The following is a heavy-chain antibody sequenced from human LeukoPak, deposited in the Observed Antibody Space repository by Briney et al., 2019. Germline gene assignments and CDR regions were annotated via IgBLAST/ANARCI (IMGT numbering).Heavy chain of an antibody. Sequence: SETLSLTCTVSGGSISSYYWSWIRQPPGKGLEWIGYIYYSGSTNYNPSLKSRVTISVDTSKNQFSLKLSSVTAADTAVYYCARKSGSYSPEQNAFDIWGQGTMVTVSS. J-gene: IGHJ3*02. D-gene: IGHD1-26*01. CDR3: ARKSGSYSPEQNAFDI. V-gene: IGHV4-59*01. CDR1: GGSISSYY. CDR2: IYYSGST.